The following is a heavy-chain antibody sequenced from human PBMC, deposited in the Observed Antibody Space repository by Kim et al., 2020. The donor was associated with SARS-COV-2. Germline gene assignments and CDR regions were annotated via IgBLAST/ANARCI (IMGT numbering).Heavy chain of an antibody. CDR2: IYHSGST. V-gene: IGHV4-4*02. Sequence: SETLSLTCAVSGGSISSSNWWSWVRQPPGKGLEWIGEIYHSGSTNYNPSLKSRVTISVDKSKNQFSLKLSSVTAADTAVYYCARARGRVIVVVPAAMGRWFDPWGQGTLVTVSS. D-gene: IGHD2-2*01. CDR3: ARARGRVIVVVPAAMGRWFDP. J-gene: IGHJ5*02. CDR1: GGSISSSNW.